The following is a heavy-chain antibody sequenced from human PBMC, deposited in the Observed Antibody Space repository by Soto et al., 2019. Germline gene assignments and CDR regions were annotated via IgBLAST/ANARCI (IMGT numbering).Heavy chain of an antibody. CDR2: IIPIFGTA. J-gene: IGHJ6*02. V-gene: IGHV1-69*01. D-gene: IGHD3-22*01. CDR3: ARSKDSSGYYVRRGYYYYYGMDV. Sequence: QVQLVQSGAEVKKPGSSVKVSCKASGGTFSSYAISWVRQAPGQGLEWMGGIIPIFGTANYAQKFQGRVTITADESTSTAYMELSSLRSEDAAVYYCARSKDSSGYYVRRGYYYYYGMDVWGQGTTVTVSS. CDR1: GGTFSSYA.